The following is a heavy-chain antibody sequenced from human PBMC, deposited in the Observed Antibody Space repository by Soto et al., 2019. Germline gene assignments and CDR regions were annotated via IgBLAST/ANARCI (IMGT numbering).Heavy chain of an antibody. CDR3: ARTARTRYDILTGYYNYYYGMDV. CDR2: IGTAGDT. V-gene: IGHV3-13*01. J-gene: IGHJ6*02. CDR1: GFTFSSYD. Sequence: GGSLRLSCAASGFTFSSYDMHWVRQATGKGLEWVSAIGTAGDTYYPGSVKGRFTISRENAKNSLYLQMNSLRAEDTAVYYCARTARTRYDILTGYYNYYYGMDVWGQGTTVTVSS. D-gene: IGHD3-9*01.